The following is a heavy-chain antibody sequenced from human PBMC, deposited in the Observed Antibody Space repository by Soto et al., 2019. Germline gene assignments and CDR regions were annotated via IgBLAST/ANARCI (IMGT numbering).Heavy chain of an antibody. D-gene: IGHD3-3*01. CDR2: INPATGAA. V-gene: IGHV1-2*02. CDR1: GYPVTAYY. Sequence: QLHLVQSGAVVKKPGASVTVSCSASGYPVTAYYMHWVRQAPGRGLEWMGGINPATGAAKYTQTFQGRVTMTRDTSTSTVLMELSGLTSEDTAFFYCARRGGVGVAGSAAFEMWGQGTLVTVSS. J-gene: IGHJ3*02. CDR3: ARRGGVGVAGSAAFEM.